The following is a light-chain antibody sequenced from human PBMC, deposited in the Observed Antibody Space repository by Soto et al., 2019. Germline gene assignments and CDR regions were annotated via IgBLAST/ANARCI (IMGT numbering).Light chain of an antibody. CDR2: GAS. J-gene: IGKJ3*01. CDR3: QQYGRSPFT. CDR1: QSVSSNN. V-gene: IGKV3-20*01. Sequence: EIVLTQSPGTLSLSPGERATLSCRASQSVSSNNLAWYQQRPGQAPRVVIYGASTRATGIPERFSGSGSGTDFTLTISRLEPEEFAVYYCQQYGRSPFTFCPGTKVDIK.